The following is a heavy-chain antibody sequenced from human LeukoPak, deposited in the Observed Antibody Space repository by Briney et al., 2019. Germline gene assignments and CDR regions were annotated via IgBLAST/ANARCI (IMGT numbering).Heavy chain of an antibody. V-gene: IGHV3-66*01. CDR2: IYSGGTT. CDR1: GFTVSSNY. CDR3: AKDRGRYYDSSGYYWGYYFDS. D-gene: IGHD3-22*01. Sequence: GGSLRLSCAASGFTVSSNYMSWVRQAPGKGLEWVSLIYSGGTTYYAGSVKGRFTISRDNPKNTLYLQMNSLTAEDTAVYYCAKDRGRYYDSSGYYWGYYFDSWGQGILVTVST. J-gene: IGHJ4*02.